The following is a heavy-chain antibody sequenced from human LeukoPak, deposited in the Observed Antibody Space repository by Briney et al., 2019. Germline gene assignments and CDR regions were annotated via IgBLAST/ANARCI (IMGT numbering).Heavy chain of an antibody. J-gene: IGHJ6*02. CDR1: GYTFTSYY. D-gene: IGHD6-19*01. Sequence: ASVKVSCKASGYTFTSYYMRWVRQAPGQGLEWMGIINPSGGSTSYAQKFQGRVTMTRDTSTSTVYMELSSLRSEDTAVYYCARDIDSSGWWDYYYGMDVWGQGTTVTVSS. V-gene: IGHV1-46*01. CDR3: ARDIDSSGWWDYYYGMDV. CDR2: INPSGGST.